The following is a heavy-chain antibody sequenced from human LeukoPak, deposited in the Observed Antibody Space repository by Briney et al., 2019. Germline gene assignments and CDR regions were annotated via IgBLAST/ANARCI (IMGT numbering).Heavy chain of an antibody. CDR2: IYYSGST. D-gene: IGHD6-6*01. CDR1: GGSVSSGSYY. J-gene: IGHJ5*02. Sequence: PSETLSLTCTVSGGSVSSGSYYWSWIRQPPGKGLEWIGYIYYSGSTNYNPSLKSRVTISVDTSKNQFSLKLSSVTAADTAVYYCARSFSSSSGAYYFDPWGQGTLVTVSS. CDR3: ARSFSSSSGAYYFDP. V-gene: IGHV4-61*01.